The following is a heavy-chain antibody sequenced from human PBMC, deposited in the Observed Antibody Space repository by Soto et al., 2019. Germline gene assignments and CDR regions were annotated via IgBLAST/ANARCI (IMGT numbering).Heavy chain of an antibody. J-gene: IGHJ4*02. Sequence: GGSLRLCCAASGFTFSSYAMSWVRQAPGKGLEWVSAISGSGGSTYYADSVKGRFTISRDNSKNTLYLQMNSLRAEDTAVYYCAKDHYYGSGSYYPFDYWGQGTLVTVSS. V-gene: IGHV3-23*01. D-gene: IGHD3-10*01. CDR3: AKDHYYGSGSYYPFDY. CDR1: GFTFSSYA. CDR2: ISGSGGST.